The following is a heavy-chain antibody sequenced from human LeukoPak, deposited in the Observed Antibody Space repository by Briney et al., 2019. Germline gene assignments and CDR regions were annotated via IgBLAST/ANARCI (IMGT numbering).Heavy chain of an antibody. CDR2: IYYSGST. CDR1: GGSISSGDYY. V-gene: IGHV4-30-4*01. Sequence: SETLSLTSTVSGGSISSGDYYWSWIRQPPGKGLEWIGYIYYSGSTYYNPSLKSRVTISVDTSKNQFSLKLSSVTAADTAVYYCAREAGYDILTGYYGPNWFDPWGQGTLVTVSS. J-gene: IGHJ5*02. D-gene: IGHD3-9*01. CDR3: AREAGYDILTGYYGPNWFDP.